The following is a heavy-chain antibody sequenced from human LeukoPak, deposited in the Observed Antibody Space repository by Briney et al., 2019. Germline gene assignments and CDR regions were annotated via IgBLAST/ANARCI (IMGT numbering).Heavy chain of an antibody. CDR2: ISSSSSYI. J-gene: IGHJ4*02. D-gene: IGHD3-16*01. CDR1: GFTFSSYS. V-gene: IGHV3-21*01. CDR3: TRVGVGGY. Sequence: GGSLRLSCAASGFTFSSYSMNWVRQAPGKGLEWVSSISSSSSYIYYADSVKGRFTISRDNAKNSLYLQMNSLRADDTAMYFCTRVGVGGYWGQGTLVTVSS.